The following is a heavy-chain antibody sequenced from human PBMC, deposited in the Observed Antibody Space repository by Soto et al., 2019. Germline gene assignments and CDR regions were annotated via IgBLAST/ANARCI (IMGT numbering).Heavy chain of an antibody. V-gene: IGHV3-30*18. Sequence: GGSLRLSCAASGFTFSSYGMHWVRQAPGKGLEWVAVISYDGSNKYYADSVKGRFTISRDNSKNTLYLQMNSLRAEDTAVYYCAKAIAAADPGEYYYYYYGMDVCGQGTTVTVFS. J-gene: IGHJ6*02. CDR1: GFTFSSYG. CDR2: ISYDGSNK. D-gene: IGHD6-13*01. CDR3: AKAIAAADPGEYYYYYYGMDV.